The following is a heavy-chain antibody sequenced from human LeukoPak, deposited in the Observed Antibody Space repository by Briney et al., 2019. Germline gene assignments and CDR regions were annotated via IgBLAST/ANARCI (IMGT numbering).Heavy chain of an antibody. CDR3: ATESFGVVIRGMEIDDAFDI. J-gene: IGHJ3*02. Sequence: KSSETLSLTCAVYGGSFSGYYWSWIRQPPGKGLEWIGEINHSGSTNYNPSLKSRVTISVDTSKNQFSLKLSSVTAADTAVYYCATESFGVVIRGMEIDDAFDIWGQGTMVTVPS. V-gene: IGHV4-34*01. D-gene: IGHD3-3*01. CDR2: INHSGST. CDR1: GGSFSGYY.